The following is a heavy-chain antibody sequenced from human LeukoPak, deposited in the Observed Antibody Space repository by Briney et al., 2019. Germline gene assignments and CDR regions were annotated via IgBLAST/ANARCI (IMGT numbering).Heavy chain of an antibody. Sequence: AAGSLRLSCAASGFTFSKNWMHWVRQVPGKGLVWVSRINTDGSDTGYADSVKGRFTISRDNAKNTLYLQMSSLRAEDTAVYYCAREDWYLDYWGQGTLVTVSS. CDR2: INTDGSDT. CDR3: AREDWYLDY. J-gene: IGHJ4*02. CDR1: GFTFSKNW. V-gene: IGHV3-74*01. D-gene: IGHD3/OR15-3a*01.